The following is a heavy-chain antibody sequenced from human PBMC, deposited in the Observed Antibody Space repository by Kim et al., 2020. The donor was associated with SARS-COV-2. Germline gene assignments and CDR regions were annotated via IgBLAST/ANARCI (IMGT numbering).Heavy chain of an antibody. D-gene: IGHD2-15*01. CDR2: INHSGST. Sequence: SETLSLTCAVYGGSFSGYYWSWIRQPPGKGLEWIGEINHSGSTNYNPSLKSRVTISVDTSKNQFSLKLSSVTAADTAVYYCARVMIPYCSGGSCYRGDY. CDR3: ARVMIPYCSGGSCYRGDY. CDR1: GGSFSGYY. V-gene: IGHV4-34*01. J-gene: IGHJ4*01.